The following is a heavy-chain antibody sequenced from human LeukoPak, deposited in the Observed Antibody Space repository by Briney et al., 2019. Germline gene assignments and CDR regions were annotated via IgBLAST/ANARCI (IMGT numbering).Heavy chain of an antibody. Sequence: PGGSLRLSCAASGFTFSSHWMTLVRQAPGKGLEWVASVKQDGSEKYYVDSVKGRFTISRDNAKKSLHLQMNSLRAEDTAVYYCARENRQSIAAAGPFDYWGQGTLVTVSS. CDR1: GFTFSSHW. CDR2: VKQDGSEK. CDR3: ARENRQSIAAAGPFDY. D-gene: IGHD6-13*01. J-gene: IGHJ4*02. V-gene: IGHV3-7*01.